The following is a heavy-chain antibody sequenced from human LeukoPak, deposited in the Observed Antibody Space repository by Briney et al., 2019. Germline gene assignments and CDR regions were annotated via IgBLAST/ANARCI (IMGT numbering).Heavy chain of an antibody. Sequence: SVKVSCKASGGTFSSYAISWVRQAPGQGLEWMGGIIPIFGTANYAQKLQGRVTMTTDTSTSTAYMELRSLRSDDTAVYYCARDLSVLRYFDWLLYPLDYWGQGTLVTVSS. CDR1: GGTFSSYA. CDR2: IIPIFGTA. CDR3: ARDLSVLRYFDWLLYPLDY. V-gene: IGHV1-69*05. J-gene: IGHJ4*02. D-gene: IGHD3-9*01.